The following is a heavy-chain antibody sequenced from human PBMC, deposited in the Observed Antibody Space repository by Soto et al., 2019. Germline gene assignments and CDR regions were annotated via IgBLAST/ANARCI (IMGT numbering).Heavy chain of an antibody. CDR3: AREERVSPANYGMDV. CDR2: INAGNGNT. CDR1: GYTFTSYA. J-gene: IGHJ6*02. V-gene: IGHV1-3*01. Sequence: ASVKVSCKASGYTFTSYAMHWVRQAPGQRLEWMGWINAGNGNTKHSQKFQGRVTITRDTSASTAYMEQSSLRSEDTAVYYCAREERVSPANYGMDVWGQGTTVTVSS. D-gene: IGHD2-8*01.